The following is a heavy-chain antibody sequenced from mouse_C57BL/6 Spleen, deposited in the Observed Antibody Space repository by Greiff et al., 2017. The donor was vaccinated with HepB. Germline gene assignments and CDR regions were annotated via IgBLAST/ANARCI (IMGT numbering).Heavy chain of an antibody. J-gene: IGHJ2*01. V-gene: IGHV1-69*01. D-gene: IGHD4-1*01. CDR1: GYTFTSYW. CDR3: ARVGTGPLDY. Sequence: QVQLQQPGAELVMPGASVKLSCKASGYTFTSYWMHWVKQRPGQGLEWIGEIDPSDSYTNYNQKFKGKSTLTVDKSSSTAYMQLRSLTSEDSAVYYCARVGTGPLDYWGQGTTLTVSS. CDR2: IDPSDSYT.